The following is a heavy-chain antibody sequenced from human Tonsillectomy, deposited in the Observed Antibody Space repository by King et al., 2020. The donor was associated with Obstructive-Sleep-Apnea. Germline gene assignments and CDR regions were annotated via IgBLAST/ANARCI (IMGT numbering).Heavy chain of an antibody. Sequence: VQLVQSGGGLVKPGGSLRLSCAASGFTFSDYYMSWIRQAPGKGLEWVSYIISSSYTNYADPVKGRFTISRDNAKNSLYLQMNSLRAEDTAVYYWARQVGATLFDYWGQGTLVTVSS. D-gene: IGHD1-26*01. CDR3: ARQVGATLFDY. J-gene: IGHJ4*02. CDR2: IISSSYT. V-gene: IGHV3-11*06. CDR1: GFTFSDYY.